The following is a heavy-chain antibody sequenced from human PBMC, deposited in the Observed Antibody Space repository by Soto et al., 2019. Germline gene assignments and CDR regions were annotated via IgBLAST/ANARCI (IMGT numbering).Heavy chain of an antibody. CDR2: INPDNDVP. CDR3: ARTDYLFSTLTYYFDY. V-gene: IGHV1-2*02. CDR1: GYTFTGYY. Sequence: ASVKVSCKASGYTFTGYYVNWARQAPGQGLEWMGWINPDNDVPNYAQKFQVRVTLSRDTSINTAYMELSRLTSDDTAMYYCARTDYLFSTLTYYFDYWGQGTLVTVSS. D-gene: IGHD3-16*01. J-gene: IGHJ4*02.